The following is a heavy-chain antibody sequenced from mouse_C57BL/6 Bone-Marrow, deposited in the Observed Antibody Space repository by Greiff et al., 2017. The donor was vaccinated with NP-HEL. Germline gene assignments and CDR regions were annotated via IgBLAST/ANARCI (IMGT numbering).Heavy chain of an antibody. J-gene: IGHJ4*01. CDR1: GFTFSDYG. Sequence: EVKLEEPGGGLVKPGGSLKLSCAASGFTFSDYGMHWVRQAPEKGLEWVAYISSGSSNIYYADTVKGRFTISRDNAKNTRFQQMTSLRSEDTARDYGAEPPRTTVVMDYWGQGTSVTVSS. CDR2: ISSGSSNI. V-gene: IGHV5-17*01. D-gene: IGHD1-1*01. CDR3: AEPPRTTVVMDY.